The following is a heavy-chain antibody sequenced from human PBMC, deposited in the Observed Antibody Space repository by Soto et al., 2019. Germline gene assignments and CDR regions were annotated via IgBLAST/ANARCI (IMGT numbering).Heavy chain of an antibody. Sequence: QVQLVQSGAEVKKPGSSVKVSCKASGGTFSSYTISWVRQAPGQGLEWMGRIIPILGIANYAQKFQGRVTITADKSTSTAYMELSSLRSEDTAVYYCASLWGLPPDEFDIWGGGTMVTVSS. CDR2: IIPILGIA. J-gene: IGHJ3*02. CDR3: ASLWGLPPDEFDI. CDR1: GGTFSSYT. V-gene: IGHV1-69*02. D-gene: IGHD1-26*01.